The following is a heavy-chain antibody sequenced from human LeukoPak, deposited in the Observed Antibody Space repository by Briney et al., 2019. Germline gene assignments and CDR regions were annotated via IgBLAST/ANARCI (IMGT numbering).Heavy chain of an antibody. V-gene: IGHV3-15*01. Sequence: GGSLRLSCAASGFTFSNAWMSWVRQAPGKGLEWVGRIKSKTDGCTTDYAAPVKGRFTISRDDSKTTLYLQMNSLKTEDTAVYYCTTNNVRTYYDYVWGSPSPLFDYWGQGTLVTVSS. J-gene: IGHJ4*02. CDR1: GFTFSNAW. D-gene: IGHD3-16*01. CDR3: TTNNVRTYYDYVWGSPSPLFDY. CDR2: IKSKTDGCTT.